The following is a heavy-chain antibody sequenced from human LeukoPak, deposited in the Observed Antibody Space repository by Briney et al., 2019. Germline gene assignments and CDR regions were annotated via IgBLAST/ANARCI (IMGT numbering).Heavy chain of an antibody. Sequence: PGGSLRLSCAASGFTFSSYAMSWVRQAPGKGLEWVSGISGSGGSTYYADSVKGRFTISRDNSKNTLYLQMNSLRAEDTAVYYCAQQWLVLGAFDIWGQGTMVTVSS. V-gene: IGHV3-23*01. CDR3: AQQWLVLGAFDI. D-gene: IGHD6-19*01. J-gene: IGHJ3*02. CDR2: ISGSGGST. CDR1: GFTFSSYA.